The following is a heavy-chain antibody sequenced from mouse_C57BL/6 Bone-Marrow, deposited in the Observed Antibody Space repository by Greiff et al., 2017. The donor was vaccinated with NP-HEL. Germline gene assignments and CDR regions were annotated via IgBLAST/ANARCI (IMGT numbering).Heavy chain of an antibody. Sequence: VQLQQSGPELVKPGASVKISCKASGYSFTSYYIHWVKQRPGQGLEWIGWIYPGSGNTKYNEKFKGKATLTADTSSSTAYMQLSSLTSEDSAVYYCARGVLRHYFDYWGQGTTLTVSS. CDR2: IYPGSGNT. CDR1: GYSFTSYY. J-gene: IGHJ2*01. V-gene: IGHV1-66*01. D-gene: IGHD1-2*01. CDR3: ARGVLRHYFDY.